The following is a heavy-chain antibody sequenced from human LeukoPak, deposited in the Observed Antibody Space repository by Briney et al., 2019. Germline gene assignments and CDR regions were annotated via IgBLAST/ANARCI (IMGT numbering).Heavy chain of an antibody. Sequence: GGSLRLSCAASGFTFSSYAMSWVRQAPGKGLEWVSAISGSGSSTYYADSVKGRFTISRDNSKNTLYLQMNSLRAEDTAVYYCAKDFRRIAVATVTDWGQGTLVTVSS. J-gene: IGHJ4*02. V-gene: IGHV3-23*01. D-gene: IGHD6-19*01. CDR3: AKDFRRIAVATVTD. CDR1: GFTFSSYA. CDR2: ISGSGSST.